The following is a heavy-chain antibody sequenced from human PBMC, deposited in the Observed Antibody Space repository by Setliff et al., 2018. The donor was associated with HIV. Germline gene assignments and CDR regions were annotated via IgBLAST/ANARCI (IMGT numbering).Heavy chain of an antibody. V-gene: IGHV1-18*01. J-gene: IGHJ6*02. CDR1: GYTFTTYG. CDR2: ISTYSDET. CDR3: AKDVVHMMDV. Sequence: ASVKVSCKPSGYTFTTYGLSWVRQAPGQGLEWMGWISTYSDETSTSQNLQGRLTMTTDTSTGTAYMELRSLRSDDTAVYSWAKDVVHMMDVWGQGTTVTVSS. D-gene: IGHD6-6*01.